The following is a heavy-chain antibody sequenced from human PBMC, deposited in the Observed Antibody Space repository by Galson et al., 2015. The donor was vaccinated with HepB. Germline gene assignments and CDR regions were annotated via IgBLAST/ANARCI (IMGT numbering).Heavy chain of an antibody. J-gene: IGHJ5*02. CDR2: INPNSGGT. CDR3: ARTYPLSIDWFDP. CDR1: GYTFTGYY. V-gene: IGHV1-2*02. Sequence: SVKVSCKASGYTFTGYYMHWVRQAPGQGLEWMGWINPNSGGTNYAQKFQGRVTMTRDTSISTAYMELSRLRSDDTAVYYCARTYPLSIDWFDPWGQGTLVTVSS. D-gene: IGHD1-26*01.